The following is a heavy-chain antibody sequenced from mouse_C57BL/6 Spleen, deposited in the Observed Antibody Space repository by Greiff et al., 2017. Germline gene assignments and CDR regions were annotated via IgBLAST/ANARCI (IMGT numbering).Heavy chain of an antibody. J-gene: IGHJ2*01. D-gene: IGHD1-1*01. CDR2: IDPESGGT. V-gene: IGHV1-15*01. Sequence: VQLQQSGAELVRPAATVTLSCKASGYSFTDYEMHWVKQTPVHGLEWIGAIDPESGGTAYNQKCKGKAILTADKASSTAYMEHRSLTSEDSAVDYCTRDDYGRRYFDYWGQGTTLTVSS. CDR3: TRDDYGRRYFDY. CDR1: GYSFTDYE.